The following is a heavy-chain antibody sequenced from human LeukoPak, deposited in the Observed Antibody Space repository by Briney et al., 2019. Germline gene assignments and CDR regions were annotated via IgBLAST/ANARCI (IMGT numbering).Heavy chain of an antibody. J-gene: IGHJ4*02. CDR2: IYYSGST. Sequence: SETLSLTCTVSGGSISSYHWSWIRQPPGKGLEWIGYIYYSGSTNYNPSLKSRVTISVDTSKNQFSLKLSSVTAADTAVYYCARLTVWFGEGIDYWGQGTLVTVSS. V-gene: IGHV4-59*12. CDR1: GGSISSYH. D-gene: IGHD3-10*01. CDR3: ARLTVWFGEGIDY.